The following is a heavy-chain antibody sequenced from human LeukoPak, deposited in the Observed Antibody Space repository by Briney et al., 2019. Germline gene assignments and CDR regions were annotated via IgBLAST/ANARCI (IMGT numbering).Heavy chain of an antibody. V-gene: IGHV1-69*13. J-gene: IGHJ4*02. CDR1: GGIFSSYA. D-gene: IGHD3-10*01. Sequence: ASVKVSCKASGGIFSSYAISWVRQAPGQGLEWMGGIIPIFGTANYAQKFQGRVTITADESTSTAYMELSSLRSEDTAVYYCAREDNYYGSGSISNYFDYWGQGTLVTVSS. CDR2: IIPIFGTA. CDR3: AREDNYYGSGSISNYFDY.